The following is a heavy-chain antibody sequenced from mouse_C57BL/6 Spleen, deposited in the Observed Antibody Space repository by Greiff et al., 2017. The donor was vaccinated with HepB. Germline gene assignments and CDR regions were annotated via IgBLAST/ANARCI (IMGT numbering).Heavy chain of an antibody. Sequence: VKVVESGGGLVQPGGSLSLSCAASGFTFTDYYMSWVRQPPGKALEWLGFIRNKSDGYTTAYSASVKGRFTISRDNSQSILYLQMNALRAEDSATYYCARSGATDYAIDYWGQGTSVTVSS. D-gene: IGHD1-1*01. V-gene: IGHV7-3*01. CDR1: GFTFTDYY. J-gene: IGHJ4*01. CDR2: IRNKSDGYTT. CDR3: ARSGATDYAIDY.